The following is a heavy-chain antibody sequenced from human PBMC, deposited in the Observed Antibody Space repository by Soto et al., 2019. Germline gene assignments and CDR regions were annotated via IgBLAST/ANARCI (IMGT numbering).Heavy chain of an antibody. D-gene: IGHD2-8*01. CDR1: GFTFSSYH. V-gene: IGHV3-33*01. Sequence: GGSLRLSCAASGFTFSSYHMHGVRQVLDKGLEWVAVIWNDGSNKYYADSVKGRFTVSRDNSKNTLYLHMNSLRVKDTAVYYCARIGTWAMYFDFWGQGPLVTVSS. CDR3: ARIGTWAMYFDF. J-gene: IGHJ4*02. CDR2: IWNDGSNK.